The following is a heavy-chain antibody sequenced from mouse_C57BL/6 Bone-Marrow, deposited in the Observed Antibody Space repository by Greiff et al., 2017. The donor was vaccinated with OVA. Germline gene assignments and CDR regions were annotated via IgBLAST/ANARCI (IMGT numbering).Heavy chain of an antibody. Sequence: EVQVVESGPELVKPGASVKISCKASGYSFTGYYMNWVKQSPEKSLEWIGEINPSTGGTTYNQKFKAKATLTVDKSSSTAYMQLKSLTSEDSAVYYCARIGNFYAMDYWGQGTSVTVSS. D-gene: IGHD2-14*01. J-gene: IGHJ4*01. CDR2: INPSTGGT. V-gene: IGHV1-42*01. CDR3: ARIGNFYAMDY. CDR1: GYSFTGYY.